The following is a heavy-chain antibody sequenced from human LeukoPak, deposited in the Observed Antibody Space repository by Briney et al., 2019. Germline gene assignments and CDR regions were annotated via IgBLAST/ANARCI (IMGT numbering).Heavy chain of an antibody. D-gene: IGHD4-23*01. CDR2: IYYSGST. V-gene: IGHV4-39*07. Sequence: SETLSLTCTVSGGSISSSSYYWGWIRQPPGKGLEWIGCIYYSGSTYYNPSLKSRVTISVDTSKNQFSLKLSSVTAADTAVYYCASRGVTPFDYWGQGTLVTVSS. J-gene: IGHJ4*02. CDR1: GGSISSSSYY. CDR3: ASRGVTPFDY.